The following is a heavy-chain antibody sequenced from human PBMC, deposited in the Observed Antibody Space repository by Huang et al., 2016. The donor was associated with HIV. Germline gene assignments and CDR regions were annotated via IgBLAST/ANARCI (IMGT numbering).Heavy chain of an antibody. V-gene: IGHV3-11*01. CDR1: GFSFYDHY. D-gene: IGHD2-2*01. CDR2: MSHTGSII. J-gene: IGHJ5*01. CDR3: VRIANTVVYSDS. Sequence: QVQMVESGGGLVKPGGSLRLSCVASGFSFYDHYLGWSRQAPGMGMELISYMSHTGSIIYYAGSIKGRFTITRDNAASLLYLQMHSLRAEDTAIYYCVRIANTVVYSDSWGQGTLVTVSS.